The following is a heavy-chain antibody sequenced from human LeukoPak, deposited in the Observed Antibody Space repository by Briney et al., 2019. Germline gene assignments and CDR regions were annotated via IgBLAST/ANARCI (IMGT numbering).Heavy chain of an antibody. Sequence: PGGSLRLSCAASGFTFDDYAMHWVRQAPGKGLEWVSLISGDGGSTYYADSVKGRFTISRDNSKNSLYLQMNSLRTEDTALYYCAKDILERTRKNDFWSGSTFPWGQGTLVTVSS. CDR1: GFTFDDYA. D-gene: IGHD3-3*01. V-gene: IGHV3-43*02. CDR2: ISGDGGST. CDR3: AKDILERTRKNDFWSGSTFP. J-gene: IGHJ5*02.